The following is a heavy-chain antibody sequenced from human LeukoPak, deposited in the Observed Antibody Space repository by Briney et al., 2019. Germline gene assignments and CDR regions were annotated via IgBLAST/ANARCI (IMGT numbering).Heavy chain of an antibody. CDR3: ARERLAEMATDYYYGMDV. D-gene: IGHD5-24*01. CDR1: GGTFISYA. J-gene: IGHJ6*02. V-gene: IGHV1-69*13. CDR2: IIPIFGTA. Sequence: SVKVSCKASGGTFISYAISWVRQAPGQGLEWMGGIIPIFGTANYAQKFQGRVTITADESTSTAYMELSSLRSEDTAVYYCARERLAEMATDYYYGMDVWGQGTTVTVSS.